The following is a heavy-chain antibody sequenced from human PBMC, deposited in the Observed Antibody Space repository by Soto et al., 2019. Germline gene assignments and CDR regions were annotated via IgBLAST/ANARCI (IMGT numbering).Heavy chain of an antibody. J-gene: IGHJ6*02. CDR2: INHSGST. CDR3: ARMIRSYYYGVDV. Sequence: SETLSLTCAVYGGSFSGYYWSWIRQPPGKGLEWIGQINHSGSTNYNPSLKSRVTISVDTSKNQLSLNLSSVTSADTAVYYCARMIRSYYYGVDVWGQGTTVTVSS. D-gene: IGHD3-22*01. CDR1: GGSFSGYY. V-gene: IGHV4-34*01.